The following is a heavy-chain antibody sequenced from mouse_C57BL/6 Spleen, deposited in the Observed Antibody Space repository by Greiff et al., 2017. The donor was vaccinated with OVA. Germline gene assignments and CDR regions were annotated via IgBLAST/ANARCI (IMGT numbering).Heavy chain of an antibody. V-gene: IGHV1-15*01. CDR3: TREELGVYFDD. D-gene: IGHD4-1*01. CDR2: IDPETGGT. Sequence: VKLQESGAELVRPGASVTLSCKASGYTFTDYEMHWVKQTPVHGLEWIGAIDPETGGTAYNQKFKGKAILTADKSSSTAYMELRSLTSEDSAVYYCTREELGVYFDDWGQGTTLTVSS. J-gene: IGHJ2*01. CDR1: GYTFTDYE.